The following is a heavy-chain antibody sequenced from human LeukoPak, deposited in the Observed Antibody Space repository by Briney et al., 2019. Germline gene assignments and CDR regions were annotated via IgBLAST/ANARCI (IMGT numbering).Heavy chain of an antibody. CDR3: ARGLVAGSFDY. Sequence: SGGSLRLSCAASGFTFSSYSINWVRQAPGEGLEWVSSISSSSSYIYYADSLKGRFTISRDNSKNSLYLQMNSRRAEDTAVYYCARGLVAGSFDYWGQGTLVTVSS. CDR1: GFTFSSYS. V-gene: IGHV3-21*01. J-gene: IGHJ4*02. D-gene: IGHD6-19*01. CDR2: ISSSSSYI.